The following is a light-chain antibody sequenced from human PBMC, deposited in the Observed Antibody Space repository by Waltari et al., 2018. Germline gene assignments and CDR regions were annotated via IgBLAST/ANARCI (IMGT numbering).Light chain of an antibody. CDR1: SSDVGGYNY. V-gene: IGLV2-14*01. J-gene: IGLJ1*01. CDR3: SSYTSSSTYYV. Sequence: QSALTQPASESGSPGQSITISCTGTSSDVGGYNYVSWYQQHPGKAPKLMIYEVSNRPSGVSNRFSGSKSGNTASLTISGLQAEDEADYYCSSYTSSSTYYVFGTGTKVTVL. CDR2: EVS.